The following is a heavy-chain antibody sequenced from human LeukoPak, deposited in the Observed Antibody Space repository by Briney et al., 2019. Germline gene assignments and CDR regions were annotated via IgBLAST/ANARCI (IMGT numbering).Heavy chain of an antibody. D-gene: IGHD3-9*01. CDR1: GGSISSGDYY. J-gene: IGHJ3*02. Sequence: PSETLSLTCTVSGGSISSGDYYWSWIRQPPGKGLEWIGYIYYSGSTNYNPSLKSRVTISVDTSKNQFSLKLSSVTAADTAVYYCARFADYDILTGYPLDAFDIWGQGTMVTVSS. CDR2: IYYSGST. CDR3: ARFADYDILTGYPLDAFDI. V-gene: IGHV4-30-4*01.